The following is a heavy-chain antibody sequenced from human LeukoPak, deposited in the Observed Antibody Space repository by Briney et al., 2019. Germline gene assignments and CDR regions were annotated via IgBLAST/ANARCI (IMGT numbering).Heavy chain of an antibody. Sequence: PGGSLRLSCAASGIMFSDEYMSWIRQAPGKGLEWVSYISKTGNSIVYADSVKGRFTISRDNAKNSLFLQMNSLRAEDTALYYCAKGAVAGNFDYWGQGILVSVSS. V-gene: IGHV3-11*01. CDR3: AKGAVAGNFDY. CDR2: ISKTGNSI. D-gene: IGHD6-19*01. J-gene: IGHJ4*02. CDR1: GIMFSDEY.